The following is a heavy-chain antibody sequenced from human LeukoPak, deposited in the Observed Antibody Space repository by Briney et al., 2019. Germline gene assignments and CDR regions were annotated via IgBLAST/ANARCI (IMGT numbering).Heavy chain of an antibody. CDR2: IYYSGST. Sequence: SETLSLTCTVSGDSISGNYWTWIRQPRGKGLEWIGYIYYSGSTNYNASLKSRVTISVDTSKNQFSLKLSSVTAADTAVYYCARLGDGDNLRYFDYWGQGTLVTVSS. J-gene: IGHJ4*02. V-gene: IGHV4-59*08. CDR3: ARLGDGDNLRYFDY. D-gene: IGHD5-24*01. CDR1: GDSISGNY.